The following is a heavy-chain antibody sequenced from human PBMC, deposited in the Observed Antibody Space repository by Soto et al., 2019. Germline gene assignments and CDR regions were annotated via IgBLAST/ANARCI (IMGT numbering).Heavy chain of an antibody. CDR1: GGTFSNYA. V-gene: IGHV1-69*12. Sequence: QVQLVQSGAEVTKPGSSVKVSCKASGGTFSNYAISWVRQAPGQGLEWMGGIVPIFGTTNYAQKFQGRVTSIADVSTTTAYLELSRLRSEDTAMYYCARVAAVAGIYTYHGLDVWGQGTAVRVSS. CDR2: IVPIFGTT. J-gene: IGHJ6*02. D-gene: IGHD6-19*01. CDR3: ARVAAVAGIYTYHGLDV.